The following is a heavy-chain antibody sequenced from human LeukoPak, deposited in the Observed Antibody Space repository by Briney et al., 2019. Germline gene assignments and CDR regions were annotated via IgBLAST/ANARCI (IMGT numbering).Heavy chain of an antibody. Sequence: GGSLRLSCTASGLTFSTYSMHWVRQAPGKGLEWVAYIHYDGGNKDYADSVKGRFTISRDNSKNTVYLQMKSLRAEDTAVYFCARDRDFPRDQFDYWGQGTLVTVSS. D-gene: IGHD2-21*02. V-gene: IGHV3-30*02. CDR3: ARDRDFPRDQFDY. CDR2: IHYDGGNK. J-gene: IGHJ4*02. CDR1: GLTFSTYS.